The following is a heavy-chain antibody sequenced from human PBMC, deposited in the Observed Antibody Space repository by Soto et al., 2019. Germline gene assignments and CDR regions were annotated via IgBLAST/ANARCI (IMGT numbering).Heavy chain of an antibody. D-gene: IGHD5-18*01. CDR3: VRGGGGYGNGMIDY. V-gene: IGHV4-59*01. CDR1: GGSISNYY. Sequence: WETLSLTCSVSGGSISNYYWSWIRQSPGKGLEWIGYISYIGTTNYNPSLKSRVTISVDTSKNQFSLRLTSVTAADTAVYYCVRGGGGYGNGMIDYWGQGTPVTV. J-gene: IGHJ4*02. CDR2: ISYIGTT.